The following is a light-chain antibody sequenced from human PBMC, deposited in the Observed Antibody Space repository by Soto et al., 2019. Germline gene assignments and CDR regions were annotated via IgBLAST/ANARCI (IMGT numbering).Light chain of an antibody. V-gene: IGKV3-20*01. CDR1: QSVSGSY. Sequence: ETVLTQSPGTLSLSPGERATLSCRASQSVSGSYLAWYQQKPGQAPRLLIYGASSRATGIPDRFSGSGSGTDFTLTISRLAPEDSAVYYCQQYGNSPYTFGQGTTLEIK. J-gene: IGKJ2*01. CDR2: GAS. CDR3: QQYGNSPYT.